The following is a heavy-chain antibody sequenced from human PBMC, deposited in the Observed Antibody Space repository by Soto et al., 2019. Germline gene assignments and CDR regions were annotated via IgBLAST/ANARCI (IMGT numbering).Heavy chain of an antibody. CDR2: ISYDGSKT. Sequence: QVQLVESGGGVVQPGRSLRLSCAASAFTFRSYTMHWVRQAPGKGLEWVATISYDGSKTNYADSVRGRFTISRDNSKSTLFLQMDSLRPEDTAVYSCARDRDSSYLPPPYYFDFWGQGTLVTVSS. CDR1: AFTFRSYT. J-gene: IGHJ4*02. D-gene: IGHD2-2*02. CDR3: ARDRDSSYLPPPYYFDF. V-gene: IGHV3-30*04.